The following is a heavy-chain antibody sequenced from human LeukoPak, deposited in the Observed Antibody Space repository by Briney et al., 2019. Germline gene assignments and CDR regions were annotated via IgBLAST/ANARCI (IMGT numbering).Heavy chain of an antibody. D-gene: IGHD1-7*01. Sequence: PGGSLRLSCAASGFTFSSYSMNWVRQAPGKGLEWVSYISARSDIIFYADSVKGRFTVSRDNAKNLVYLQMSSLRAEDTALYYCARDDPSEELSLWGQGTLVTVSA. J-gene: IGHJ4*02. CDR3: ARDDPSEELSL. CDR1: GFTFSSYS. CDR2: ISARSDII. V-gene: IGHV3-48*04.